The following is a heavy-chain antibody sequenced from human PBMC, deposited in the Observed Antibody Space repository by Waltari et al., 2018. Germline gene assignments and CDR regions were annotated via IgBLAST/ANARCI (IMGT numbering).Heavy chain of an antibody. D-gene: IGHD6-13*01. J-gene: IGHJ6*02. CDR1: GFTFSSYS. Sequence: EVQLVESGGGLVKPGGSLRLSCAASGFTFSSYSMTWVRQAPGKGLEWVSSISSSSSYIYYADSVKGRFTISRDNAKNSLYLQMNSLRAEDTAVYYCARDGQAAAGFYYYYGMDVWGQGTTVTVSS. CDR2: ISSSSSYI. CDR3: ARDGQAAAGFYYYYGMDV. V-gene: IGHV3-21*01.